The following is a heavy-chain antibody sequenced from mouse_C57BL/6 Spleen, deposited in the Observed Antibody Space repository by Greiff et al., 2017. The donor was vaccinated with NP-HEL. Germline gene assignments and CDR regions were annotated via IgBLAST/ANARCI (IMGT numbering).Heavy chain of an antibody. D-gene: IGHD2-4*01. CDR3: SREEALYYDYDGGFAY. CDR2: IDPNSGGT. J-gene: IGHJ3*01. V-gene: IGHV1-72*01. CDR1: GYTFTSYW. Sequence: QVQLQQPGAELVKPGASVKLSCKASGYTFTSYWMHWVKQRPGRGLEWIGRIDPNSGGTKYNEKFKSKATLTVDKPSSTAYMQLSSLTSEDSAVYYCSREEALYYDYDGGFAYWGQGTLVTVSA.